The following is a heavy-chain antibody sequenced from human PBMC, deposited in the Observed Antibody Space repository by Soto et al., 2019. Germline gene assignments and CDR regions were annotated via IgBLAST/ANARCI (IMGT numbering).Heavy chain of an antibody. D-gene: IGHD2-2*03. CDR2: ITSKPHGGTT. CDR1: GFTVSNGW. J-gene: IGHJ4*02. V-gene: IGHV3-15*05. CDR3: MTWINEAAGSILGDC. Sequence: EGQLVESGGGLVKPGGSLRLPCAASGFTVSNGWMTWVRQAPGKGLEWVAHITSKPHGGTTEYAPDVKDRFTISRDDSTNMAYLQINSLQSDDTAVYYCMTWINEAAGSILGDCWGRGSLVIVSS.